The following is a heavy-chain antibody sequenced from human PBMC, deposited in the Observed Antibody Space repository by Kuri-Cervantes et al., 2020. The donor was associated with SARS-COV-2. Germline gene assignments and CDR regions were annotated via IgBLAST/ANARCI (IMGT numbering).Heavy chain of an antibody. V-gene: IGHV1-2*02. CDR2: INPNSGGT. Sequence: ASVKVSCKASGYTFTGHYMHWVRQAPGQGLEWMGWINPNSGGTNYAQKFQGRVTMTRDTSISTAYMELSRLRSDDTAVYYCARGGTGIFTWFDPWGQGTLVTVSS. CDR3: ARGGTGIFTWFDP. J-gene: IGHJ5*02. CDR1: GYTFTGHY.